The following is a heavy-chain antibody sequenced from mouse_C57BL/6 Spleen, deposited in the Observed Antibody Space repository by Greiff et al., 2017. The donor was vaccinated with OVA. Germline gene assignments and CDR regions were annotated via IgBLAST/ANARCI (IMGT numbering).Heavy chain of an antibody. CDR1: GYTFTSYG. J-gene: IGHJ2*01. Sequence: VQLQQPGAELVRPGSSVKLSCKASGYTFTSYGMDWVKQRPGQGLEWIGNIYPSDSDTHYNQKFKDKATLTGDKSSSTAYMQLRSLTSEDSAVYYCAREASSSVYPFDYWGQGTTLTVSS. CDR3: AREASSSVYPFDY. D-gene: IGHD3-2*02. V-gene: IGHV1-61*01. CDR2: IYPSDSDT.